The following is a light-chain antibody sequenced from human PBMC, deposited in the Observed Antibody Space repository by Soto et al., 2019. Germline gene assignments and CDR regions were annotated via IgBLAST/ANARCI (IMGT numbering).Light chain of an antibody. CDR1: QSVTNNQ. J-gene: IGKJ4*01. Sequence: EIVLTQSPGTLSFSPGERATLSCRASQSVTNNQFAWFRQKPGQAPRLLIYDASSRATGIPDRFSGGGSGTDFTLTISRLEPEDFAVYYCQQFSSYPLTFGGGTKVDIK. V-gene: IGKV3-20*01. CDR3: QQFSSYPLT. CDR2: DAS.